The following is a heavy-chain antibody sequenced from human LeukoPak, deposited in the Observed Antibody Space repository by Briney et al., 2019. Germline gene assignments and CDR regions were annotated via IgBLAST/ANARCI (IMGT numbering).Heavy chain of an antibody. D-gene: IGHD3-22*01. CDR2: IYSGGST. J-gene: IGHJ4*02. CDR3: ARALQYYYDSSGYWFDY. V-gene: IGHV3-66*01. CDR1: GFTVSSNY. Sequence: GGSLRLSCAASGFTVSSNYMSWVRQAPGKGLEWVSVIYSGGSTYYADSVKGRFTISRDNSKNTLYLQMNGLRAEDTAVYYCARALQYYYDSSGYWFDYWGQGTLVTVSS.